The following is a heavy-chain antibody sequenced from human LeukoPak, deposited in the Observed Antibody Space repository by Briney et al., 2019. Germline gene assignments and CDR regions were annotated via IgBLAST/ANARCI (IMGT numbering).Heavy chain of an antibody. CDR2: MNPNSGNT. D-gene: IGHD3-3*01. Sequence: ASVKVSCKASGYTFTSYDINWVRQATGQGLEWMGWMNPNSGNTGYAQKFQGRVTMTRNTSIGTAYMELSSLRSEDTAVYYCARGGHVLRFLEWLPDAWGQGTLVTVSS. CDR1: GYTFTSYD. J-gene: IGHJ5*02. V-gene: IGHV1-8*01. CDR3: ARGGHVLRFLEWLPDA.